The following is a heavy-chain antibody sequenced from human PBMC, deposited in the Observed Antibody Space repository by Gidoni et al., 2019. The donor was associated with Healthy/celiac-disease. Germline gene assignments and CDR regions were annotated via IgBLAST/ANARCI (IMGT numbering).Heavy chain of an antibody. D-gene: IGHD6-19*01. CDR3: ARDRGSGWEYYFDY. Sequence: STNYNPSLKSRVTISVDTSKNQFSLKLSSVTAADTAVYYCARDRGSGWEYYFDYWGQGTLVTVSS. V-gene: IGHV4-59*01. J-gene: IGHJ4*02. CDR2: ST.